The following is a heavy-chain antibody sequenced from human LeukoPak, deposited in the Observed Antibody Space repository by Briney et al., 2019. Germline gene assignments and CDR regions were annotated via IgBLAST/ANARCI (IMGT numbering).Heavy chain of an antibody. J-gene: IGHJ4*02. Sequence: SETLSLTCTVSGGSISSYYWSWIRQPPGKGLEWIGYIHYSGSTNYNPSLKSRVTISVDTSKNQFSLKLSSVTAADTAVYYCASSNYDFWSGYSTPFDYWGQGTLVTVSS. CDR1: GGSISSYY. CDR3: ASSNYDFWSGYSTPFDY. CDR2: IHYSGST. D-gene: IGHD3-3*01. V-gene: IGHV4-59*01.